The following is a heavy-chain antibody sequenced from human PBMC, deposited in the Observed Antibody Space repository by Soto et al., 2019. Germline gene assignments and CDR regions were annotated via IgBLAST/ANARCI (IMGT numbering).Heavy chain of an antibody. CDR2: ISAYNGNT. Sequence: QVQLVQSGAEVKKPGASVKVSCKASGYTFTSYGISWVRQAPGQGLEWMGWISAYNGNTNYAQKLQGRVTMTTDTSTSTAYMELWSLRSDDTAVYYCARASRYYDFWSGYYLSDYWGQGTLVTVSS. J-gene: IGHJ4*02. D-gene: IGHD3-3*01. CDR3: ARASRYYDFWSGYYLSDY. CDR1: GYTFTSYG. V-gene: IGHV1-18*04.